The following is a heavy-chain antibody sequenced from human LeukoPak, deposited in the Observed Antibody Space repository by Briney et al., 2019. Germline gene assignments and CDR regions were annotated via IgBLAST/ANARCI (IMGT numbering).Heavy chain of an antibody. CDR2: TSYSGST. J-gene: IGHJ2*01. CDR1: GGSICSYY. Sequence: SETLSLTCTVSGGSICSYYWSWIRQPPGRGLEWIGYTSYSGSTDYNPSLRSRVTLSVDTSKNQLSLKLSSVTAADTAVYYCGRRTSYDTLTGYTYWYFDLWGRGTLVTVSS. V-gene: IGHV4-59*01. D-gene: IGHD3-9*01. CDR3: GRRTSYDTLTGYTYWYFDL.